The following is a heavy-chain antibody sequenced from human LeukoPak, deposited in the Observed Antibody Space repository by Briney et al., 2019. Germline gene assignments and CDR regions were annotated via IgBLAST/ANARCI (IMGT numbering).Heavy chain of an antibody. CDR1: GASISSYY. V-gene: IGHV4-4*07. Sequence: SETLSLPRTVSGASISSYYWSWIRQPAGKGLEWIGHIYTSGNTNYSPSLKSRVTMSIDTSKNQFSLKLSSVTAADTAVYYCARLKGGGSTYFYYYYMDVWGKGTTVTVSS. D-gene: IGHD2-15*01. CDR3: ARLKGGGSTYFYYYYMDV. CDR2: IYTSGNT. J-gene: IGHJ6*03.